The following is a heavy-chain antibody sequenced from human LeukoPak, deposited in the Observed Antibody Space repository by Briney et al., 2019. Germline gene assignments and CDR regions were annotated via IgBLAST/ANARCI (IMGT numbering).Heavy chain of an antibody. Sequence: SETLSLTCTVSGGSISSDSYYWSWIRQPAGKGLEWIGRIYTSGSTNYNPSLKSRVTISVDTSKNQFSLKLSSVTAADTAVYYCARDDSSGSWGQGTLVTVSS. CDR1: GGSISSDSYY. CDR3: ARDDSSGS. V-gene: IGHV4-61*02. D-gene: IGHD3-22*01. J-gene: IGHJ4*02. CDR2: IYTSGST.